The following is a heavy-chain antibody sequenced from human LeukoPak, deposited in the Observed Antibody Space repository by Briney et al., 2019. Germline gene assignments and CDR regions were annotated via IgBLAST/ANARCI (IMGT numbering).Heavy chain of an antibody. CDR2: INQDGSEK. CDR3: AREQCSGNSCNYY. V-gene: IGHV3-7*01. CDR1: GFSFSSFW. Sequence: GGSLRLSCAASGFSFSSFWMSWVRQAPGKGLEWVANINQDGSEKNYVDSVKGRFTISRDGAKNSLYLQMNSLRAEDAAVYYCAREQCSGNSCNYYWGQGTLVTVSS. D-gene: IGHD2-15*01. J-gene: IGHJ4*02.